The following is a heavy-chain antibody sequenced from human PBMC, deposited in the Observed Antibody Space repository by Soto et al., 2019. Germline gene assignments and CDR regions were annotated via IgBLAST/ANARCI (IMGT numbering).Heavy chain of an antibody. CDR1: GASVSGQY. Sequence: SETLSLTCAVSGASVSGQYWSWVRQPPGKGLEWVGEIIPTGSTTYNPSLKSRLSFSLDTSNNHFSLNLGSVSVADTAVYYCARGGITMAWNYYYYGMDVWGQGTTVTVSS. J-gene: IGHJ6*02. V-gene: IGHV4-34*01. CDR3: ARGGITMAWNYYYYGMDV. CDR2: IIPTGST. D-gene: IGHD3-10*01.